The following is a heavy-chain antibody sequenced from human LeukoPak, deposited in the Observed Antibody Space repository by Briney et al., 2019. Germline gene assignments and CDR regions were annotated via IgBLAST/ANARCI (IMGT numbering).Heavy chain of an antibody. CDR2: IKEDGSAN. CDR3: AKDDEGYY. J-gene: IGHJ4*02. V-gene: IGHV3-7*04. Sequence: GGSLRLSCAASGFPFSRSWMSWLRQTPEKGLEWVDNIKEDGSANYYVDSVKGRFTISRDNGKNSLYLEMNSLRAEDTAVYYCAKDDEGYYWGQGSLVTVSS. CDR1: GFPFSRSW. D-gene: IGHD3-3*01.